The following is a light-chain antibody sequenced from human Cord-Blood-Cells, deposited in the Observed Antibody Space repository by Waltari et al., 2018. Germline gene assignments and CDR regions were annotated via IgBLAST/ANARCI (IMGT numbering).Light chain of an antibody. J-gene: IGLJ3*02. V-gene: IGLV2-14*01. CDR3: SSYTSSSTWV. Sequence: LTQPASVSRSPGQSITISCTGTSSDVGGYNYVSWYQQHPGKAPKLMIYDVSNRPSGVSNRFSGSKSGNTASLTISGLKAEDEADYYCSSYTSSSTWVFGGGTKLTVL. CDR2: DVS. CDR1: SSDVGGYNY.